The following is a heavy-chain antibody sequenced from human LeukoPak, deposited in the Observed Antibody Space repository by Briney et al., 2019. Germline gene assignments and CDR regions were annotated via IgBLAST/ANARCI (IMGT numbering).Heavy chain of an antibody. V-gene: IGHV4-4*02. Sequence: SETLSLTCAVSGSSISSSTWWTWVRPPPGKGLEWIGEVFYSGSTNSNPSLKSRLTMSVDESKHEFSLKLTSVTAADTAVYYCARHGAWAPFDYWGQGTLVTVSS. CDR1: GSSISSSTW. CDR2: VFYSGST. J-gene: IGHJ4*02. CDR3: ARHGAWAPFDY. D-gene: IGHD1-26*01.